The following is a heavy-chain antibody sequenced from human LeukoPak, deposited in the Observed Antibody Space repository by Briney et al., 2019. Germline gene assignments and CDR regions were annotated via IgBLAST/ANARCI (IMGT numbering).Heavy chain of an antibody. V-gene: IGHV3-7*01. CDR1: GFTFSSYW. D-gene: IGHD1-26*01. CDR3: ARGFSGSYYAGGNALDY. CDR2: IKQDGSEK. J-gene: IGHJ4*02. Sequence: GGSLRLSCAASGFTFSSYWMSWVRQAPGKGLEWVANIKQDGSEKYYVDSMKGRFTISRDNAKNSLYLQMNSLRAEDTAVYYCARGFSGSYYAGGNALDYWGQGTLVTVSS.